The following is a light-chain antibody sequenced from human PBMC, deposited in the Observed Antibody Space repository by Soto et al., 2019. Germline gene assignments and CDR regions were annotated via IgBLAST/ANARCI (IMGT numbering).Light chain of an antibody. J-gene: IGKJ3*01. V-gene: IGKV3-15*01. CDR1: QSVSSN. Sequence: EIVMTQSPATLSVSPGERATLSCRASQSVSSNLAWYQQRRGQAPRLLIYGASTRATGIPARFSGSGSGTEFTLTISSLQSEDFAVYYCQQYNKWPLFNFGPGTRVDMK. CDR2: GAS. CDR3: QQYNKWPLFN.